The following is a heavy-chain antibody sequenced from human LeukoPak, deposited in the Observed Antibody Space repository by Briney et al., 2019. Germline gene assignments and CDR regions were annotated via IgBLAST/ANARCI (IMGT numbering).Heavy chain of an antibody. D-gene: IGHD3-10*01. Sequence: GGSLRLSCAASGFTFSSYWMSWVRQAPGKGLEWVANIKQDGSEKYYVDSVKGRFTISRDNAKNSLYLQMNSLIDEDTAVYYCARAAFTYYYGSGSYRRDFNWFDPWGQGTLVTVSS. CDR1: GFTFSSYW. V-gene: IGHV3-7*01. J-gene: IGHJ5*02. CDR2: IKQDGSEK. CDR3: ARAAFTYYYGSGSYRRDFNWFDP.